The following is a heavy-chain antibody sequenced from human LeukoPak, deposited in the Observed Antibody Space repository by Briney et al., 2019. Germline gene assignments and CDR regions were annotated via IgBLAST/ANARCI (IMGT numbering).Heavy chain of an antibody. D-gene: IGHD6-13*01. CDR3: AGSATSSWHEVYFDY. V-gene: IGHV3-30-3*01. CDR1: GFTFSSYA. J-gene: IGHJ4*02. Sequence: GGSLRLSCAASGFTFSSYAMHWVRQAPGKGLEWVAVISYDGSNKYYADSVKGRFTISRDNSKNTLYLQMNSLRAEDTAVYYCAGSATSSWHEVYFDYWGQGTLVTVSS. CDR2: ISYDGSNK.